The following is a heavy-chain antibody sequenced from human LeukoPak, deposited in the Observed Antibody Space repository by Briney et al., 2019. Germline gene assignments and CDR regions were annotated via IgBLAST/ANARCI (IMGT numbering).Heavy chain of an antibody. CDR3: ARDGYSSSWYDRPDWFDP. CDR2: VNPSGGST. D-gene: IGHD6-13*01. CDR1: GYTFTSYY. Sequence: ASVKVSCKASGYTFTSYYMHWVRQSPGQGLEWMGIVNPSGGSTSYAQKFQGRVTMTRDTSTSTVYMELSSLRSEDTAVYYCARDGYSSSWYDRPDWFDPWGQGTLVTVSS. J-gene: IGHJ5*02. V-gene: IGHV1-46*01.